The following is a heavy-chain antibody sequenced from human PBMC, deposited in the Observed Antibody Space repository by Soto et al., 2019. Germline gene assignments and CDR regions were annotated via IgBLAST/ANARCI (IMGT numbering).Heavy chain of an antibody. CDR3: ARGWGKYFGVNDF. Sequence: ASVKVSCKAIGYSFTSHYMQWVRQAPGQGLEWMGTIFPGGVNIAYAQKFKGRITLTADPSTSTSYMELRNLTSDDTAVYYYARGWGKYFGVNDFWGQGTLVTVSS. CDR1: GYSFTSHY. J-gene: IGHJ4*02. CDR2: IFPGGVNI. V-gene: IGHV1-46*01. D-gene: IGHD2-8*01.